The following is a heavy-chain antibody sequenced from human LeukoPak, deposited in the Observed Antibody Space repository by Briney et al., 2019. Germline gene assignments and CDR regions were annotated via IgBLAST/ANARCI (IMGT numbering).Heavy chain of an antibody. V-gene: IGHV3-30*04. CDR2: ISDDGRHN. CDR3: ARSSEDIVVVPAADQQPRRLYYYYYYYMDV. J-gene: IGHJ6*03. D-gene: IGHD2-2*01. CDR1: GFTFSTYA. Sequence: GGSLRLSCAASGFTFSTYAMNWVRQAPGKGLEWVAVISDDGRHNYYADSVKGRFTISRDNSKNTLYLQMNSLRAEDTAVYYCARSSEDIVVVPAADQQPRRLYYYYYYYMDVWGKGTTVTVSS.